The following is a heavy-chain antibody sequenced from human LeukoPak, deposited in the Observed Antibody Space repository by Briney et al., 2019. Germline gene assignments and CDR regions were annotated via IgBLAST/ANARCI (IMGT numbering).Heavy chain of an antibody. CDR2: ISGSGDNT. Sequence: GGSLRLSCAASGFTFSSSGMHWVRQAPGKGLEWVSTISGSGDNTYYADFVKGRFIISRDQSKNTLYLQMNSLRADDTAVYYCAKGAGFSRQNYFDSWGQGTLVTVSS. J-gene: IGHJ4*02. D-gene: IGHD2-2*01. V-gene: IGHV3-23*01. CDR1: GFTFSSSG. CDR3: AKGAGFSRQNYFDS.